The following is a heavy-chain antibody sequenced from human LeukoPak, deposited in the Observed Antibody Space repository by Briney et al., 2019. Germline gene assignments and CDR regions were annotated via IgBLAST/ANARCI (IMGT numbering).Heavy chain of an antibody. D-gene: IGHD5-12*01. CDR1: GGSISSYY. V-gene: IGHV4-59*05. J-gene: IGHJ4*02. CDR2: MYHSGST. CDR3: ARHSSYDYVLGY. Sequence: SETLSLTCTVSGGSISSYYWSWIRQPPGKGLEWIGSMYHSGSTYYNPSLKSRVTISVDTSKNQFPLKLSSGTAADTAVYYCARHSSYDYVLGYWGQGTLVTVSS.